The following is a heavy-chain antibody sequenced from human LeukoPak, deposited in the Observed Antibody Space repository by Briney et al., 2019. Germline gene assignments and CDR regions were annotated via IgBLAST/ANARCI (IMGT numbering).Heavy chain of an antibody. V-gene: IGHV4-39*07. J-gene: IGHJ6*03. CDR3: ARDGGTDTMVRGVVNYYYYYMDV. D-gene: IGHD3-10*01. CDR1: GGSISSSAYH. Sequence: SETLSLTCTVSGGSISSSAYHWGWIRQPPGKGLEWIGSIYYSGSTYSNPSLKSRVTISVDTSKNQFSLKLSSVTAADTAVYYCARDGGTDTMVRGVVNYYYYYMDVWGKGTTVTISS. CDR2: IYYSGST.